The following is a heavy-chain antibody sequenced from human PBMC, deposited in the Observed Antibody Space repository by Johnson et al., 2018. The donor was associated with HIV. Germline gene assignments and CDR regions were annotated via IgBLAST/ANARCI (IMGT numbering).Heavy chain of an antibody. CDR2: ISYDGSNK. CDR1: GFTFSSYG. J-gene: IGHJ3*02. Sequence: QVQLVESGGGVVQPGRSLRLSCAASGFTFSSYGMHWVRQAPGKGLEWVAVISYDGSNKYYADSVKGRFTISRDTSKNTLYLQMNSLRAEDTAVYYCARSGVVGATSAVDAFDIWGQGTMVTVSS. D-gene: IGHD1-26*01. V-gene: IGHV3-30*03. CDR3: ARSGVVGATSAVDAFDI.